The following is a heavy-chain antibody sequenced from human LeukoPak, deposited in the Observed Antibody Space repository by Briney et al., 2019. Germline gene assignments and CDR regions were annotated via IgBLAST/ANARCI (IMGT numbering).Heavy chain of an antibody. D-gene: IGHD3-9*01. CDR1: GGSISSGGYY. Sequence: SETLSLTCTVSGGSISSGGYYWSWIRQHPGKGLEWLGYIYYSGSTYYNPSLKSRVTISVDTSKNQFSLKLSSVTAVDTAVYYCASGLYYDILTGPAFDIWGQGTMVTVSS. V-gene: IGHV4-31*03. J-gene: IGHJ3*02. CDR2: IYYSGST. CDR3: ASGLYYDILTGPAFDI.